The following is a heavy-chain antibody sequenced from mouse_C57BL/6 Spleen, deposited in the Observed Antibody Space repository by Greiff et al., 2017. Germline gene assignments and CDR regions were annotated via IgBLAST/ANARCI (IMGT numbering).Heavy chain of an antibody. CDR1: GYTFTSYW. CDR2: IYPGSGST. V-gene: IGHV1-55*01. CDR3: ARSLGDYAMDY. D-gene: IGHD6-2*01. J-gene: IGHJ4*01. Sequence: QVQLQQSGAELVKPGASVKMSCKASGYTFTSYWITWVKQRPGQGLEWIGDIYPGSGSTNYNEKFKSKATLTVDTSSSTAYMQLSSLTSEDSAVYYCARSLGDYAMDYWGQGTSVTVSS.